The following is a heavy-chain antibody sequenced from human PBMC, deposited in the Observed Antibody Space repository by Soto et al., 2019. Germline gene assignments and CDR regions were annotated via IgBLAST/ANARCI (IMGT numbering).Heavy chain of an antibody. Sequence: GGSLRLSCAAWGFTFDDYAMHGVRQAPGEGLEWVCAISGSGGSTYYADSVKGRFTISRDKSENTLYLQMNSLRDEDTAASSCAKGRYSGTYYPGYWGQGTLVTVSS. CDR3: AKGRYSGTYYPGY. J-gene: IGHJ4*02. CDR1: GFTFDDYA. V-gene: IGHV3-23*01. D-gene: IGHD1-26*01. CDR2: ISGSGGST.